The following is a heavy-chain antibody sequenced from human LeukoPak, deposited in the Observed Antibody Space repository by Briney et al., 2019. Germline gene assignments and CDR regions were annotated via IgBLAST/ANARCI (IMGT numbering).Heavy chain of an antibody. D-gene: IGHD3-16*02. CDR3: ARGPGWGSYRPYYFDY. CDR2: ISSSSSTI. Sequence: AGGSLRLSCAASGFTFSSYSMNWVRQAPGKGLEWVSYISSSSSTIYYADSVKGRFTISRDNAKNSLYLQMNSLRAEDTAVYYCARGPGWGSYRPYYFDYWGQGTLVTVSS. CDR1: GFTFSSYS. J-gene: IGHJ4*02. V-gene: IGHV3-48*04.